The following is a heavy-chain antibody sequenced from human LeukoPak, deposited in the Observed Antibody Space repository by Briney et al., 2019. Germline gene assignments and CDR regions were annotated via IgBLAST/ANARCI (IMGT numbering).Heavy chain of an antibody. CDR1: GGSFSGYY. CDR3: ARVKEMATMPIDY. D-gene: IGHD5-12*01. CDR2: INHSGST. V-gene: IGHV4-34*01. J-gene: IGHJ4*02. Sequence: SETLSLTCTVSGGSFSGYYWSWIRQPPGKGLEWIGEINHSGSTNYNPSLKSRVTISVDTSKNQFSLKLSSVTAADTAVYYCARVKEMATMPIDYWGQGTLVTVSS.